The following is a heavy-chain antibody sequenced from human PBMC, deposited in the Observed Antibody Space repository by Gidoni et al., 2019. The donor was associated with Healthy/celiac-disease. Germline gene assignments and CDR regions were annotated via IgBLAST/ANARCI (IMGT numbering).Heavy chain of an antibody. CDR3: ARGDDYGDPFDY. Sequence: QVQLQQWGAGLLKPSETLSLPCSVYGGSFSGYYWSWIRQPPGKGLEWIGEINHSGSTNYNPSLKSRVTISVDTSKNQFSLKLSSVTAADTAVYYCARGDDYGDPFDYWGQGTLVTVSS. J-gene: IGHJ4*02. D-gene: IGHD4-17*01. CDR1: GGSFSGYY. CDR2: INHSGST. V-gene: IGHV4-34*01.